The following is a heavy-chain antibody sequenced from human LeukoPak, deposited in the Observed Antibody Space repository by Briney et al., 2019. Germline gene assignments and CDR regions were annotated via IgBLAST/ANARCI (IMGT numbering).Heavy chain of an antibody. CDR3: ARRGANSGSYSHFDL. D-gene: IGHD1-26*01. V-gene: IGHV4-59*01. Sequence: SETLSLTCTVSGGSITSYYWSWIRLPPGKGLEWIGYIYYSGSTNYNPSLKSRVTISVDTSRNQFSLKLSSVTAADTAVYYCARRGANSGSYSHFDLWGRGTLVTVSS. CDR1: GGSITSYY. CDR2: IYYSGST. J-gene: IGHJ2*01.